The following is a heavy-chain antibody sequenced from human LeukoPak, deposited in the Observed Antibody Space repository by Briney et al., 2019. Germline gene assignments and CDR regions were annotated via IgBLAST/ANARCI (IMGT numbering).Heavy chain of an antibody. Sequence: SVKVSCKASGGTFSSYAISWVRQAPGQGLEWMGRIIPIFGTANYAQKFQGRVTITADESTSTAYMELSSLRSEDTAVYYCARDPHPYYYDSSGYPSAHAFDIWGQGTMVTVSS. CDR1: GGTFSSYA. V-gene: IGHV1-69*13. D-gene: IGHD3-22*01. CDR3: ARDPHPYYYDSSGYPSAHAFDI. J-gene: IGHJ3*02. CDR2: IIPIFGTA.